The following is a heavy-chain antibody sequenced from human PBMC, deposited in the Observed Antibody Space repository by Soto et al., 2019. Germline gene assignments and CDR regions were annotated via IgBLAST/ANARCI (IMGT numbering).Heavy chain of an antibody. CDR3: ATTPGRDPVLRFLEWPNWFDP. CDR2: FDPEDGET. V-gene: IGHV1-24*01. CDR1: GYTLTELS. D-gene: IGHD3-3*01. Sequence: QVQLVQSGAEVKKPGASVKVSCKVSGYTLTELSMHWVRQAPGKGLEWMGGFDPEDGETIYAQKFQGRVTMTEDTSTDTAYMELSSLRSEDTAVYYCATTPGRDPVLRFLEWPNWFDPWGQGTLVTVSS. J-gene: IGHJ5*02.